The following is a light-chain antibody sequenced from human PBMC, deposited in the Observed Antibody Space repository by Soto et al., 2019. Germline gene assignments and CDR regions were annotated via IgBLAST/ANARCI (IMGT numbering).Light chain of an antibody. V-gene: IGKV1-5*03. CDR3: QHYNSYSEA. J-gene: IGKJ1*01. CDR2: KAS. CDR1: QAIRND. Sequence: DIQMTQSPSSLSASVGDRVTITCRASQAIRNDVGWYQQKPGKDPKLLIYKASTLKSGVPSRFSGSGSGTEFTLTISSLQPDDFATYYCQHYNSYSEAFGQGTKVDNK.